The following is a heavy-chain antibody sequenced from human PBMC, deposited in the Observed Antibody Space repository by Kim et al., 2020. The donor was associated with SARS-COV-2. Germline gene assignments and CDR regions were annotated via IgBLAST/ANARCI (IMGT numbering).Heavy chain of an antibody. D-gene: IGHD6-13*01. CDR1: GGSISSYY. CDR2: IYYSGST. CDR3: ARRKYSSSWSFHY. J-gene: IGHJ4*02. Sequence: SETLSLTCTVSGGSISSYYWSWIRQPPGKGLEWIGYIYYSGSTNYNPSLKSQVTISVDTSKNQLSLKVSSVTAAGTAVYYCARRKYSSSWSFHYWGQGTLVTVSS. V-gene: IGHV4-59*08.